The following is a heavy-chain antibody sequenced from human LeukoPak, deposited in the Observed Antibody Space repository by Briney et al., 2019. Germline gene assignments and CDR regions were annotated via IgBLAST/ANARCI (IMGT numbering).Heavy chain of an antibody. Sequence: KPSETLSLTCTVSGGSISSSSYYWGWIRQPPGKGLEWIGSIYYSGSTYYNPSLKSRVTISVDTSKNQFSLKLSSVTAADTAVYYCARAPFVAGYFTYYYYYYMDVWGKGTTVTVSS. J-gene: IGHJ6*03. V-gene: IGHV4-39*07. CDR1: GGSISSSSYY. CDR2: IYYSGST. D-gene: IGHD3/OR15-3a*01. CDR3: ARAPFVAGYFTYYYYYYMDV.